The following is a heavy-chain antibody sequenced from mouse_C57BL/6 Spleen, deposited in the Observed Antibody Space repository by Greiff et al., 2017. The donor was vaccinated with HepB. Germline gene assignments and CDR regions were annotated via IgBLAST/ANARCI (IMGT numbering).Heavy chain of an antibody. CDR3: ASLAGSSGGFAY. V-gene: IGHV1-54*01. Sequence: VQLQQSGTELVRPGTSVKVSCKASGYAFTNYLIEWVKQRPGQGLEWIGVINPGSGGTNYNEKFKGKATLTADKSSSTAYMQLSSLTSEDSAVYFCASLAGSSGGFAYWGQGTLVTVSA. J-gene: IGHJ3*01. D-gene: IGHD1-1*01. CDR1: GYAFTNYL. CDR2: INPGSGGT.